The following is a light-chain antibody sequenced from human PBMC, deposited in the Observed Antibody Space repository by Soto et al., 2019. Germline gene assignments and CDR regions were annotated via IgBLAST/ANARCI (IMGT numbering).Light chain of an antibody. CDR2: GAS. CDR1: QSVTSNH. Sequence: EIVLTQSPGTLSLSPGERATLSCKASQSVTSNHLVWYQQMPGQAPRLLIGGASRRATGVPDRFTGSGSGTDFTLTISRLQPEDFAVYYCHHYGRSPGTFGQGTKVDI. V-gene: IGKV3-20*01. J-gene: IGKJ1*01. CDR3: HHYGRSPGT.